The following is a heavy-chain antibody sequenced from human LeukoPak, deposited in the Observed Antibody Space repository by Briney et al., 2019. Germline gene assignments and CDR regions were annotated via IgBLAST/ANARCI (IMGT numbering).Heavy chain of an antibody. CDR2: ISYDGSNI. D-gene: IGHD2-15*01. Sequence: GGSLRLSCAASGFTFSGYAMHWVRQAPAKGLEWVALISYDGSNIYYADSVKGRFTISRDNSKNTLFLQMNSLRVEDTALFYCARGVGTPSYYFDYWGQGTLVTVSS. CDR3: ARGVGTPSYYFDY. V-gene: IGHV3-30-3*01. J-gene: IGHJ4*02. CDR1: GFTFSGYA.